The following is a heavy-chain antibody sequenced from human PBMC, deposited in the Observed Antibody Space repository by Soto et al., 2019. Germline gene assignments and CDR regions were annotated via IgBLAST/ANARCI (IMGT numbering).Heavy chain of an antibody. D-gene: IGHD3-3*01. V-gene: IGHV1-69*04. Sequence: SVKVSCKASGGTFSSYTISWVRQAPGQGLEWMGRIIPILGIANYAQKFQGRVTITADKSTSTAYMELSSLRSEDTAVYYCARDLGHGSQVLRFLEWSGSWFDPWGQGTLVTVSS. CDR2: IIPILGIA. J-gene: IGHJ5*02. CDR3: ARDLGHGSQVLRFLEWSGSWFDP. CDR1: GGTFSSYT.